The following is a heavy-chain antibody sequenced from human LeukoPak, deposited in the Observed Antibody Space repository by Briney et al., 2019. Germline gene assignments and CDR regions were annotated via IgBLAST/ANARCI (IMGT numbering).Heavy chain of an antibody. CDR3: AKERGGLGYSSSWGGDYYFDY. CDR2: IRYDGSNK. Sequence: GGSLRLSCAASGFTFSSYGMHWVRQASGKGLEWVAFIRYDGSNKYYADSVKGRFTISRDNSKNTLYLQMNSLRAEDTAVYYCAKERGGLGYSSSWGGDYYFDYWGQGTLVTVSS. CDR1: GFTFSSYG. J-gene: IGHJ4*02. D-gene: IGHD6-13*01. V-gene: IGHV3-30*02.